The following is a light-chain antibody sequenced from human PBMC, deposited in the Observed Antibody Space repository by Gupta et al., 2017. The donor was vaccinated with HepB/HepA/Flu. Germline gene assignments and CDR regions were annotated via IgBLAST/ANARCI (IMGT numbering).Light chain of an antibody. J-gene: IGKJ1*01. CDR1: QSISRY. CDR2: VAS. V-gene: IGKV1-39*01. CDR3: QQRHIIPLT. Sequence: DIQMTQSPSSLSASVRDRVTITCRASQSISRYLDWYQQKPGKAPNLLISVASRVESGVPSRFSGSGSETDFTLTISRRQPEDFATYYCQQRHIIPLTFGQGTQVEIK.